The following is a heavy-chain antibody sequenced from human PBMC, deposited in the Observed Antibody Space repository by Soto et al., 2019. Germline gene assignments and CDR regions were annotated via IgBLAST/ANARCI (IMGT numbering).Heavy chain of an antibody. J-gene: IGHJ4*02. CDR2: MNPNSGNT. CDR3: ARGTPMVWGYYFDY. V-gene: IGHV1-8*02. CDR1: GYTFTSYD. Sequence: GASVKVSCKASGYTFTSYDINWVRQATGQGLEWMGWMNPNSGNTGYAQKFQGRVTMTRNTSISTAYMELSSLRSEDTAVYYCARGTPMVWGYYFDYWGQGTPVTVSS. D-gene: IGHD3-10*01.